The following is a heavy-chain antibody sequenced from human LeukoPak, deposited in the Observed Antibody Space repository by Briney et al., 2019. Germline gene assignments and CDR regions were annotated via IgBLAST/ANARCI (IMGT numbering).Heavy chain of an antibody. CDR2: ILSSAST. CDR3: AREGESVTKKFDY. CDR1: VGSIRISAYR. J-gene: IGHJ4*02. Sequence: SETLSLTCTVSVGSIRISAYRWGWTRQPPGKWLEWVGSILSSASTSYSPSLKSRVTLSVRPSKNQSCRKLLSVPAAGPAVNYRAREGESVTKKFDYWGQGTLVTVSS. V-gene: IGHV4-39*02. D-gene: IGHD4-17*01.